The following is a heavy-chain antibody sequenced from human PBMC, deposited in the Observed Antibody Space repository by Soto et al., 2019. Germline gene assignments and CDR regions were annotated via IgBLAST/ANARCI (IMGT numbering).Heavy chain of an antibody. V-gene: IGHV1-18*01. CDR2: ISAYNGNT. CDR1: GYTITSYG. D-gene: IGHD5-18*01. Sequence: GASVKVSCKASGYTITSYGISWVRQAPGQGLERMGWISAYNGNTNYAQKLQGRVTMTTDTSTSTAYIELRSLRSDVTAVYYCARDECGYSYGKIDYWGQGTLVTV. J-gene: IGHJ4*02. CDR3: ARDECGYSYGKIDY.